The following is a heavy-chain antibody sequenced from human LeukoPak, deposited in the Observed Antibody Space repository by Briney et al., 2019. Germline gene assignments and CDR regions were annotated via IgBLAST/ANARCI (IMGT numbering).Heavy chain of an antibody. CDR2: IYHSGST. Sequence: PSETLSLTCAVSGGSISSSKWWSWVRQPPGKGLEWIGEIYHSGSTNYNPSLKSRVTILVDKSKNQFSLKLSSVTAADTAVYYCARERAYYDILPRWFDPWGQGTLVTVSS. J-gene: IGHJ5*02. CDR3: ARERAYYDILPRWFDP. D-gene: IGHD3-9*01. CDR1: GGSISSSKW. V-gene: IGHV4-4*02.